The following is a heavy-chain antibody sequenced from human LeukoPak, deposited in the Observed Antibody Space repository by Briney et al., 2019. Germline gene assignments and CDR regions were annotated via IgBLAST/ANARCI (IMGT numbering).Heavy chain of an antibody. CDR2: MNPNSGNT. Sequence: ASVKVSCKASGYTFTSYDINWVRQATGQGLEWMGWMNPNSGNTGYAQKFQGRVTITRNTSISTAYMELSSLRSEDTAVYYCARGGGYYYDSGGYSNWFDPWGQGTLVTVSS. J-gene: IGHJ5*02. D-gene: IGHD3-22*01. V-gene: IGHV1-8*03. CDR3: ARGGGYYYDSGGYSNWFDP. CDR1: GYTFTSYD.